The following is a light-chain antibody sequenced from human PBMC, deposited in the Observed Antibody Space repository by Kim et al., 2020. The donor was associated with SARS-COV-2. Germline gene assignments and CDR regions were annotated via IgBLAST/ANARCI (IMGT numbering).Light chain of an antibody. CDR3: SSFAGDTNLV. Sequence: QSVLTQPPSASGSPGQSVTISCTGTSSDVGGYNFVSWFQQRPGKAPKLIIYEVSKRPSGVPDRFSGSKSGNTASLTVSGLQAEDEADYYCSSFAGDTNLVFGGGTKVTVL. CDR2: EVS. J-gene: IGLJ2*01. V-gene: IGLV2-8*01. CDR1: SSDVGGYNF.